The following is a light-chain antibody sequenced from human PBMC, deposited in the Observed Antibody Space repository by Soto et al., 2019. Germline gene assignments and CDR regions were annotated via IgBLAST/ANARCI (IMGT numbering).Light chain of an antibody. CDR1: QSISHW. J-gene: IGKJ1*01. CDR2: QAS. CDR3: QQYYSYSRT. V-gene: IGKV1-5*03. Sequence: DIPMTQSPSTLSASVGDRVTITYRASQSISHWLAWYQQKPGMAPKLLIAQASYLESGVPSRFRGSGSGTEFTLTISSLQPGDFATYYCQQYYSYSRTFGQGTKVEIK.